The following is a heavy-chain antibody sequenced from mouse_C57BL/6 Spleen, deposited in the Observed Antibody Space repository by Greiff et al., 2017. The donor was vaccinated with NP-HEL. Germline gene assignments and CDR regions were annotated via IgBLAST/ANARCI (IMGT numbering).Heavy chain of an antibody. CDR3: ARGNYYGSSYGD. J-gene: IGHJ2*01. V-gene: IGHV1-55*01. D-gene: IGHD1-1*01. Sequence: QVQLQQSGAELVKPGASVKMSCKASGYTFTSYWITWVKQRPGQGLEWIGDIYPGSGSTNYNEKLKSKATLTVDTSSSTAYMQLSSLTSYDSAVYYCARGNYYGSSYGDWGQGTTLTVSS. CDR2: IYPGSGST. CDR1: GYTFTSYW.